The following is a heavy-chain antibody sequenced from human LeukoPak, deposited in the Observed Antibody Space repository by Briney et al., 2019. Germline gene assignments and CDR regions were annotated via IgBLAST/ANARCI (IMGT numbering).Heavy chain of an antibody. CDR1: GFTFSSYW. Sequence: PGGSLRLSCAASGFTFSSYWMSWVRQAPGKGLEWVANIKQDGSEKYYVDSVKGRFTISRDNAKNSLYLQVNSLRAEDTALYYCARDRYYDSSGYNFDYWGQGTLVTVSS. J-gene: IGHJ4*02. V-gene: IGHV3-7*03. D-gene: IGHD3-22*01. CDR3: ARDRYYDSSGYNFDY. CDR2: IKQDGSEK.